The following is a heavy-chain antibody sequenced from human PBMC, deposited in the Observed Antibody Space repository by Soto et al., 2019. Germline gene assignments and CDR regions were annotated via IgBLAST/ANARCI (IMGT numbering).Heavy chain of an antibody. CDR3: ARDLWGYCGTDCYPLDV. CDR1: GGSISGYY. J-gene: IGHJ6*02. D-gene: IGHD2-21*02. Sequence: QVQLQESGPGLVKPSETLSLTCTVSGGSISGYYWSWIRQPPGKGLEWIGYMYNTGSTVYNPSFKSRGTISVDXSXNXLSLKLNSVTAADTAVYYCARDLWGYCGTDCYPLDVWGQGTTVTVSS. CDR2: MYNTGST. V-gene: IGHV4-59*01.